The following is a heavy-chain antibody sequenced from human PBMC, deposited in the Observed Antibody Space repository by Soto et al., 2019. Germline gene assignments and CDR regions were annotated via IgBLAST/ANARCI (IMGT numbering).Heavy chain of an antibody. CDR3: ASMTTVTSCFDY. CDR2: IYHSGST. J-gene: IGHJ4*02. V-gene: IGHV4-30-2*01. Sequence: SETLSLTCAVSGGSISSGGYSWSWIRQPPGKGLEWIGYIYHSGSTYYNPSLKSRVTISVDRSKDQFSLKLSSVTAADTAVYYCASMTTVTSCFDYWGQGTLVTVSS. CDR1: GGSISSGGYS. D-gene: IGHD4-17*01.